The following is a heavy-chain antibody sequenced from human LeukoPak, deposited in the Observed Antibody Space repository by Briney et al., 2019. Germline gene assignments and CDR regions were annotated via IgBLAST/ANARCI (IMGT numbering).Heavy chain of an antibody. J-gene: IGHJ4*02. CDR3: ASGSYFGY. D-gene: IGHD1-26*01. CDR1: GFTFSDYY. V-gene: IGHV3-7*01. Sequence: GGSLRLSCAASGFTFSDYYMSWIRQAPGKGLEWVANIKQDGSEKYYVDSVKGRFTISRDNAKNSLYLQMNSLRAEDTTVYYCASGSYFGYWGQGTLVTVSS. CDR2: IKQDGSEK.